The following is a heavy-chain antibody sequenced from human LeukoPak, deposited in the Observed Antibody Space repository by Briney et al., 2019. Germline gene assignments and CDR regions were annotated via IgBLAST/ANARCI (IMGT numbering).Heavy chain of an antibody. D-gene: IGHD3-10*01. V-gene: IGHV4-4*07. CDR2: IYTSGST. J-gene: IGHJ4*02. Sequence: KPSETLSLTCTVSGGSISSYYWSWIRQPAGKGLEWIGRIYTSGSTNYNPSLKSRVTISVDKSKNRFSLKLSSVTAADTAVYYCAITMVRGVIIDWGQGTLVTVSS. CDR1: GGSISSYY. CDR3: AITMVRGVIID.